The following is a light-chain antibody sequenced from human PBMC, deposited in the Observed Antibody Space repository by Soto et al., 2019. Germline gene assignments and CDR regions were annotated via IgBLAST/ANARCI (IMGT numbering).Light chain of an antibody. CDR2: WAS. V-gene: IGKV4-1*01. Sequence: DIVMTQSPDSLAVSLGERATINCKSSQSVLYSSNNKNYLAWYQQKPGQPPKLLIYWASTRESGVPDRFSGSGSGTDFTLTISSLKDEDVAVYYCQQYYSTPTWTFGQGTKVEIK. CDR3: QQYYSTPTWT. CDR1: QSVLYSSNNKNY. J-gene: IGKJ1*01.